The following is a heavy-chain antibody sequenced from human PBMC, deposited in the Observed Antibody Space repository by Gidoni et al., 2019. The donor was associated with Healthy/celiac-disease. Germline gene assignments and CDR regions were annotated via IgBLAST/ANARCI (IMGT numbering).Heavy chain of an antibody. Sequence: EVQLVESGGGLVQPVGSLNLSCAASGFTFVGSAMHWVRQVSGKGLEWVGRSRSKANSYATAYAASVKGRFTISRDDSKNTAYLQMNSLKTEDTAVYYCTSTRGSGRNMAHGMDVWGQGTTVTVSS. D-gene: IGHD6-19*01. J-gene: IGHJ6*02. CDR2: SRSKANSYAT. V-gene: IGHV3-73*02. CDR3: TSTRGSGRNMAHGMDV. CDR1: GFTFVGSA.